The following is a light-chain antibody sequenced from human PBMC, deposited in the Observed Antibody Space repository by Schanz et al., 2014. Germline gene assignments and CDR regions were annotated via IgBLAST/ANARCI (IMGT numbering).Light chain of an antibody. CDR1: SGHNTYI. V-gene: IGLV4-60*02. J-gene: IGLJ2*01. CDR2: VEGSGSY. Sequence: QLVLTQSSSASAPLGSSVKLTCTLNSGHNTYIIAWHQQQPGKAPRYLMKVEGSGSYNKGSGVPDRFSGSRSGADRYLTISNLQFEDEADYYCQTWGTGIVVFGGGTKLTVL. CDR3: QTWGTGIVV.